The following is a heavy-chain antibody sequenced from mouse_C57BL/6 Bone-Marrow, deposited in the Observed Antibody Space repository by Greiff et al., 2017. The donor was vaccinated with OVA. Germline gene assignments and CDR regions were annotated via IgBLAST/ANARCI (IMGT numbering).Heavy chain of an antibody. D-gene: IGHD1-1*01. Sequence: VQLQESGAELVKPGASVKMSCKASGYTFTSYWITWVKQRPGQGLEWIGDIYPGSGSTNYNEKFKSKATLTVDTSSSTAYMQLSSLTSEDSAVYYCARGSSYKYYAMDYWGQGTSVTVSS. J-gene: IGHJ4*01. V-gene: IGHV1-55*01. CDR3: ARGSSYKYYAMDY. CDR1: GYTFTSYW. CDR2: IYPGSGST.